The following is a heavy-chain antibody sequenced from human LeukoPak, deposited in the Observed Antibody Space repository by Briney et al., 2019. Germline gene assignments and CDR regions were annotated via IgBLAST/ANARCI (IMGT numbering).Heavy chain of an antibody. CDR2: ISGSGIST. D-gene: IGHD6-13*01. Sequence: GGSLRLSCAASGFTFSSYAMNWVRQAPGKGLESVSHISGSGISTYYADSVKGRFTFSRDNSKSTLYLQMNSLRAEDTAVYYCAKDRSIAAGDDAFDIFGRGTMVTVSS. J-gene: IGHJ3*02. CDR1: GFTFSSYA. CDR3: AKDRSIAAGDDAFDI. V-gene: IGHV3-23*01.